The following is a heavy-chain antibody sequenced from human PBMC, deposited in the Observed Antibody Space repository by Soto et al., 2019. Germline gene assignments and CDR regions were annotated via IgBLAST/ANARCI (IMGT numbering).Heavy chain of an antibody. V-gene: IGHV3-30*18. Sequence: GGSLRLSCAASGFTFSSYGMIWVRQAPGKGLEWVAVISYDGSNKYYADSVKGRFSLSRDNSKNTLYLHMNSLSAEDTAVYYCPKPGDYRDYRIYYYYGMDVWGQGPTVTVSS. D-gene: IGHD4-17*01. CDR3: PKPGDYRDYRIYYYYGMDV. CDR2: ISYDGSNK. CDR1: GFTFSSYG. J-gene: IGHJ6*02.